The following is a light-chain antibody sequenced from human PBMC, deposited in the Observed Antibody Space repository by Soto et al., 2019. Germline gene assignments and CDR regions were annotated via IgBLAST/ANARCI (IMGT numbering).Light chain of an antibody. CDR3: SSYTSSSTGSYV. J-gene: IGLJ1*01. Sequence: QSALTQPASVSGSPGQSITISCTGTSSDVGGYNYVSWYQQHPGKAPKLMIYEVSNRPSGVSYRFSGSKSGNTASLTISGLQAEDEADYYCSSYTSSSTGSYVFGTGTKVTVL. CDR2: EVS. V-gene: IGLV2-14*01. CDR1: SSDVGGYNY.